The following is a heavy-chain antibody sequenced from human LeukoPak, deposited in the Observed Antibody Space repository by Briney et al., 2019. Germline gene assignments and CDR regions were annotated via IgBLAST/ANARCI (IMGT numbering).Heavy chain of an antibody. CDR3: AKGHELLWFEEPTPPGFDY. Sequence: GGSLRLSCAASGFTFSSYAMSWVRQAPGKGLEWVSAISGSGGSTYYADSVKGRFTISRDNSKNTLYLQMNSLRAEDTAVYYCAKGHELLWFEEPTPPGFDYWGQGTLVTVSS. CDR1: GFTFSSYA. J-gene: IGHJ4*02. CDR2: ISGSGGST. D-gene: IGHD3-10*01. V-gene: IGHV3-23*01.